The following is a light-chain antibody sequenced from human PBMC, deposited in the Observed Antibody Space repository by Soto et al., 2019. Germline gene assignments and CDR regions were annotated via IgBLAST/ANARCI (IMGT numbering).Light chain of an antibody. CDR1: QSINSW. CDR3: QQYNTYVWT. J-gene: IGKJ1*01. Sequence: DIQMTQSPSTLSASVGDRVTITCRASQSINSWLAWYQQKPGKAPKLLIYKTSNLESGVPSRFSGSGSGTEFTLTISSLQPDDFATYYCQQYNTYVWTFGQGTKVEIK. V-gene: IGKV1-5*03. CDR2: KTS.